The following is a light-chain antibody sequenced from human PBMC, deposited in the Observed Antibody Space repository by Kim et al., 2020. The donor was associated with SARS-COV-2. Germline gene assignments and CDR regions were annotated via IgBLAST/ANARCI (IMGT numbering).Light chain of an antibody. J-gene: IGKJ1*01. CDR2: GAS. V-gene: IGKV3-15*01. Sequence: PGERATLSCRSSQSVNSSLAWYQQKPGQAPRLLIYGASTRATGIPARFSGGGSGTEFTLIISSLQSEDFAVYYCQQYNNWPPWTFGQGTKVDIK. CDR1: QSVNSS. CDR3: QQYNNWPPWT.